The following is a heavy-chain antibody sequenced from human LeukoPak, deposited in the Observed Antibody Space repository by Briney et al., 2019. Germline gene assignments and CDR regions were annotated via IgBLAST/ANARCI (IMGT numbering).Heavy chain of an antibody. J-gene: IGHJ4*02. CDR2: IYYSGST. Sequence: SEALSLTCTVSGDSISSSNYYWGWIRQPPGKGLEWIGSIYYSGSTYYNPSLKSRVTISVDTSKNQFSLKLSSVTAADTAVYYCAGLGATDFRGQGTLVTVSS. CDR3: AGLGATDF. CDR1: GDSISSSNYY. V-gene: IGHV4-39*01. D-gene: IGHD1-26*01.